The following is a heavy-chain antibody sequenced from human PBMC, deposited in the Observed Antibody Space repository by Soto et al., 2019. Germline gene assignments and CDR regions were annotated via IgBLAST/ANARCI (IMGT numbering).Heavy chain of an antibody. CDR2: INHSGST. CDR3: AAFHVLLWFGESPNRHLQY. CDR1: GGSFSGYY. Sequence: QVHLQQWGAGQLKPSETLSLTCAVYGGSFSGYYWSWIRQPPGKGLEWIGEINHSGSTNYSPSLKSRVAISVDPAKNQFSLMLSSVTAADTAVYHCAAFHVLLWFGESPNRHLQYWGQGTLVTISS. J-gene: IGHJ4*02. D-gene: IGHD3-10*01. V-gene: IGHV4-34*01.